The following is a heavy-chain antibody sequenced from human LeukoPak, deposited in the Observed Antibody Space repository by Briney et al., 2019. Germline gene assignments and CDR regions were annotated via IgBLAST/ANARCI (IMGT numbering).Heavy chain of an antibody. J-gene: IGHJ4*02. D-gene: IGHD3-16*02. CDR1: GYTLTELS. Sequence: ASVKVSCKVSGYTLTELSMHWVRQAPGKGLEWMGGFDPEDGETIYAQKYQGRVTMTEDTSTDTAYMELSSLRSEDTAVYYCATTGAVWGSYRYSDYWGQGTLVTVSS. CDR2: FDPEDGET. V-gene: IGHV1-24*01. CDR3: ATTGAVWGSYRYSDY.